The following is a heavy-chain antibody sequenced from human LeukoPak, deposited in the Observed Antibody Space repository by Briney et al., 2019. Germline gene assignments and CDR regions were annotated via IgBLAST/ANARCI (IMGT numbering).Heavy chain of an antibody. CDR3: ARLANYFDSSGYDYHFDY. Sequence: PETLSLTCTVSGGSISSYYWSWIRQPPGKGLEWIGYIYYSGSTNYNPSLKSRVTISVDTSKNQFSLKLSSVTAADTAVYYCARLANYFDSSGYDYHFDYWGQGTLVTVSS. D-gene: IGHD3-22*01. CDR2: IYYSGST. J-gene: IGHJ4*02. CDR1: GGSISSYY. V-gene: IGHV4-59*08.